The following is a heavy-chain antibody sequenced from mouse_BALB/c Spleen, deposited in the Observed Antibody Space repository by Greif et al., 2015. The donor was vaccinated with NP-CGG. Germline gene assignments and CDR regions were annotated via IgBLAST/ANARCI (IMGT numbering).Heavy chain of an antibody. V-gene: IGHV7-3*02. CDR1: GFTFTDYY. CDR2: IRNKANGYTT. Sequence: EVKLVESGGGLVQPGGSLRLSCATSGFTFTDYYMSWVRQPPGKALEWLGFIRNKANGYTTEYSASVKGRFTISRDNSQSILYLQMNTLRAEGSATYYCARDVGFDYWGQGTTLTVSS. CDR3: ARDVGFDY. D-gene: IGHD4-1*01. J-gene: IGHJ2*01.